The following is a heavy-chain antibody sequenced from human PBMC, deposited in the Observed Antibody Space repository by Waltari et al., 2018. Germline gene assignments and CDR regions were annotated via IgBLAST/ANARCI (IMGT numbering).Heavy chain of an antibody. CDR3: AREATARSYFDY. CDR2: INPKSGGT. Sequence: QVQLVQSGAEVKKPGASVKVSCKASGYTFTCYYMHCVRQAPGQGLEWRGWINPKSGGTNYAQKFQGRVTMTRDTSISTAYMELSRLRSEDTAVDYCAREATARSYFDYWGQGTLVTVSS. V-gene: IGHV1-2*02. CDR1: GYTFTCYY. J-gene: IGHJ4*02. D-gene: IGHD5-18*01.